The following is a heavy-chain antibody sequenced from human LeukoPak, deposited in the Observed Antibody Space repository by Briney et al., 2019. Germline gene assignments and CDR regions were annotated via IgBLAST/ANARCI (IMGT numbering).Heavy chain of an antibody. Sequence: SVKVSCKASGGTFISYAISWVRQAPGQGLEWMGGIIPIFGTANYAQKFQGRVTITADESTSTAYMELSSLRSEDTAVYYCARAQTGTSFIFDPWGQGTLVTVSS. V-gene: IGHV1-69*13. CDR2: IIPIFGTA. CDR1: GGTFISYA. CDR3: ARAQTGTSFIFDP. J-gene: IGHJ5*02. D-gene: IGHD1-1*01.